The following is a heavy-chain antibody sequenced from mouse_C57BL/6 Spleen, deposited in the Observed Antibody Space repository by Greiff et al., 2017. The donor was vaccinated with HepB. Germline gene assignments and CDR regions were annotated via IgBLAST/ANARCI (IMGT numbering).Heavy chain of an antibody. CDR2: IYIGDGYT. V-gene: IGHV1-58*01. D-gene: IGHD1-1*01. CDR1: GYTFTSYG. CDR3: ARGVTVVAFDY. J-gene: IGHJ2*01. Sequence: EVQLQQSGAELVRPGSSVKMSCKTSGYTFTSYGINWVKQRPGQGLEWIGYIYIGDGYTVYNEKFKGKATLTSDTSSSTVYMQLSSLTSEDSAIFFWARGVTVVAFDYWGQGTTLTVSS.